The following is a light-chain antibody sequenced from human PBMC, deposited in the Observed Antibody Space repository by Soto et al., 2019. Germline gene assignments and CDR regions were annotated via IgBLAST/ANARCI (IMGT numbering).Light chain of an antibody. Sequence: DIQMTQSPSSLSASVGDRVTITCQASQDISNYLNWYQQKPGKAPKLLIYDASNSETGVPSRFSGSGSGTDFTFTISSLQPEDIATYYCQQYDNLPITFGQGTRLESK. J-gene: IGKJ5*01. V-gene: IGKV1-33*01. CDR1: QDISNY. CDR2: DAS. CDR3: QQYDNLPIT.